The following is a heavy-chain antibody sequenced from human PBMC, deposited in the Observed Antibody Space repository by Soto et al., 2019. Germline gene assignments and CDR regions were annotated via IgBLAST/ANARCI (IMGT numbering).Heavy chain of an antibody. D-gene: IGHD3-10*02. Sequence: SETLSLTCTVSGGSISSYYWSWIRQPPGKGLEWIGYIYYSGSTNYNPSLKSRVTISVDTSKNQFSLKLSSVTAADTAVYYCARSIFGDYFDYWGQGTLVTVSS. J-gene: IGHJ4*02. CDR2: IYYSGST. CDR1: GGSISSYY. V-gene: IGHV4-59*01. CDR3: ARSIFGDYFDY.